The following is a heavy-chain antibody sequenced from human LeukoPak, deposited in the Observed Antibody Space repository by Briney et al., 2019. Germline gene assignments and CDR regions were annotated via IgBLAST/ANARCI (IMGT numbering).Heavy chain of an antibody. Sequence: GGSLRLSCAASGFTFSSYAMHWVRQAPGKGLEWVAVISYDGSNKYYADSVKGRFTISRDNSKSTLYLQMNSLRAEDTAVYYCARDYYDSSGYQGYYYYGMDVWGQGTTVTVSS. D-gene: IGHD3-22*01. CDR1: GFTFSSYA. CDR2: ISYDGSNK. CDR3: ARDYYDSSGYQGYYYYGMDV. V-gene: IGHV3-30-3*01. J-gene: IGHJ6*02.